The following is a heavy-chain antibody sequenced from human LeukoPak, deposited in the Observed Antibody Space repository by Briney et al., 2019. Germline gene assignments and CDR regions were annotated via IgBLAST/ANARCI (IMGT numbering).Heavy chain of an antibody. CDR1: GFTVSSNY. Sequence: PGGSLRLSCAAFGFTVSSNYMSWVRQAPGKGLEWVSVIYSGGSTYYADSVKGRFTISRDNSKNTLYLQMNSLRAEDTAVYYCARDSSNWNYEDYWGQGTLVTVSS. V-gene: IGHV3-53*01. CDR2: IYSGGST. J-gene: IGHJ4*02. D-gene: IGHD1-7*01. CDR3: ARDSSNWNYEDY.